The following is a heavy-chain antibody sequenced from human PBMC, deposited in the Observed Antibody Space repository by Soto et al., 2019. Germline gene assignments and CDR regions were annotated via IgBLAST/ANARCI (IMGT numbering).Heavy chain of an antibody. CDR3: ASDYYGGQSDY. V-gene: IGHV4-39*01. J-gene: IGHJ4*02. D-gene: IGHD3-3*01. CDR1: GGSITASHYY. CDR2: IYYSGST. Sequence: QVQLQESGPGLVKPSETLSLTCSVSGGSITASHYYWSWIRQPPGKGLEWIGNIYYSGSTAYNPFLKGRLTTSLDPAKNPVSLTLNSVTDADPAVYYCASDYYGGQSDYWGQGTLVTVSS.